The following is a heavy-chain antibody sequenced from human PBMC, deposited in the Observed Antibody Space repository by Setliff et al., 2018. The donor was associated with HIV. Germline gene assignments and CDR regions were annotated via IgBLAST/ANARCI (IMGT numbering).Heavy chain of an antibody. CDR1: GGSTSSSSYY. V-gene: IGHV4-39*07. CDR3: ASTGYSSGWSFDY. CDR2: IYYSGST. D-gene: IGHD6-19*01. Sequence: SETLSLTCTVSGGSTSSSSYYWGWIRQPPGKGLEWIGSIYYSGSTYYNPSLKSRVTISVDTSKNQFSLKLSSVTAADPAVYYCASTGYSSGWSFDYWGQGTLVTVSS. J-gene: IGHJ4*02.